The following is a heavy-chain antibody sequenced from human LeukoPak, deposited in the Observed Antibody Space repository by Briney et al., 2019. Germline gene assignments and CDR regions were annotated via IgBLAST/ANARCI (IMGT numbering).Heavy chain of an antibody. CDR1: GFTFGHYA. CDR3: AKWGDYDVLTGYYVSDY. D-gene: IGHD3-9*01. J-gene: IGHJ4*02. Sequence: GASLRLSCAASGFTFGHYAMSWVRQAPGKGLEWVSAITGSGGNTYYADSVKGRFTISRDNSKNTVFLQMNSLRAEDTAVYYCAKWGDYDVLTGYYVSDYWGQGTLVTVSS. CDR2: ITGSGGNT. V-gene: IGHV3-23*01.